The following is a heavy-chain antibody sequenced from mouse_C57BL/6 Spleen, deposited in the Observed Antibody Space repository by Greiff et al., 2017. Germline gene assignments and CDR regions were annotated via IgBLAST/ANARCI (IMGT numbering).Heavy chain of an antibody. Sequence: VQLQQSGAELVKPGASVKISCKASGYAFSSYWMNWVKQRPGKGLEWIGQIYPGDGDTNYNGKFKGKATLTADKSSSTAYMQLSSLTSEDSAVYFCARSYGNFPYDYAMDYWGQGTSVTVSS. J-gene: IGHJ4*01. V-gene: IGHV1-80*01. CDR3: ARSYGNFPYDYAMDY. CDR2: IYPGDGDT. CDR1: GYAFSSYW. D-gene: IGHD2-1*01.